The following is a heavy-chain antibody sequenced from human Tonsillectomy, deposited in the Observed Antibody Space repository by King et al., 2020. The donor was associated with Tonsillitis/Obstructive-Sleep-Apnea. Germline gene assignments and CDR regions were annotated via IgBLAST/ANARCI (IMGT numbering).Heavy chain of an antibody. CDR1: GYSFTDYW. CDR3: ARGDDSSGYYCGSLHY. Sequence: QLVQSGAEVKKPGESLKISCKGSGYSFTDYWIGWVRQMPEKGLEWMGIISPGDSDTRYSPSFQGHVTISADKSISTAYLQWSSLKASDTAMYYCARGDDSSGYYCGSLHYWGQGTLVTVSS. CDR2: ISPGDSDT. J-gene: IGHJ4*02. V-gene: IGHV5-51*03. D-gene: IGHD3-22*01.